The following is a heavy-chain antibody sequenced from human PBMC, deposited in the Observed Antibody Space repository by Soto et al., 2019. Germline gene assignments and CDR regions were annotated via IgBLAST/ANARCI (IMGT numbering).Heavy chain of an antibody. CDR2: IYHSGST. Sequence: SETLSLTCAVSGYSISSGYYWGWIRQPPGEGLEWIGSIYHSGSTYYNPSLKSRVTISVDTSKNQFSLKLSSVTAADTAVYYCARDSSGYRAWGMDVWGQGTKVTVSS. CDR3: ARDSSGYRAWGMDV. J-gene: IGHJ6*02. CDR1: GYSISSGYY. D-gene: IGHD3-22*01. V-gene: IGHV4-38-2*02.